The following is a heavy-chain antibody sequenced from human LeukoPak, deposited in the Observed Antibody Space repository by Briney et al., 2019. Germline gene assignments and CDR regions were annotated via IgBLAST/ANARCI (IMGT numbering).Heavy chain of an antibody. V-gene: IGHV4-38-2*02. CDR2: IYHSGST. CDR3: ARDRDYDRIDAFDI. J-gene: IGHJ3*02. CDR1: GYSISSGYY. Sequence: PSETLSLTCAVSGYSISSGYYWGWIRQPPGEGLEWIGSIYHSGSTYYNPSLKSRVTISVDTSKNQFSLKLSSVTAADTAVYYCARDRDYDRIDAFDIWGQGTMVTVSS. D-gene: IGHD3-22*01.